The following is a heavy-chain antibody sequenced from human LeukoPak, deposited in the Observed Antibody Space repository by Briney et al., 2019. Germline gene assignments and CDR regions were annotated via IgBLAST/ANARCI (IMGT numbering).Heavy chain of an antibody. Sequence: SETLSLTCAVYGGSFSAYYWTWIRQPPGKGLEWIGEINHSGSGNYNSSLRSRVTISVDTSYKQFSLRLSSVTAADTAVYYCAPRGDIEHSYVYGKWFDPWGQGTRVTVSS. CDR3: APRGDIEHSYVYGKWFDP. V-gene: IGHV4-34*01. D-gene: IGHD5-18*01. J-gene: IGHJ5*02. CDR1: GGSFSAYY. CDR2: INHSGSG.